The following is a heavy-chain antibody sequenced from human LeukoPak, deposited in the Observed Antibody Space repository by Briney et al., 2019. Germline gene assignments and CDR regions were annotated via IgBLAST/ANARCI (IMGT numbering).Heavy chain of an antibody. Sequence: GGSLRLSCAASGFTFSNYGMHWVRQAPGKGLEWVADIWYDGSNKYYADSVKGRFTISRDNAKNTLYLQMNSLRAEDTAVYYCSKDSLRIAAAVYYFDYWGQGTLVTVSS. J-gene: IGHJ4*02. V-gene: IGHV3-33*06. CDR1: GFTFSNYG. CDR2: IWYDGSNK. CDR3: SKDSLRIAAAVYYFDY. D-gene: IGHD6-13*01.